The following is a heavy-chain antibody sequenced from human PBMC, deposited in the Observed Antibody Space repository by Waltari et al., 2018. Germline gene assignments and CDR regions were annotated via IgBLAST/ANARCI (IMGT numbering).Heavy chain of an antibody. CDR1: GGPFSSYA. J-gene: IGHJ4*02. CDR2: IIPIFGTA. CDR3: ARGKVGATGLLDY. V-gene: IGHV1-69*13. Sequence: QVQLVQSGAEVKKPGSSVKVSSQPSGGPFSSYAISWVRQAPGQGLEWMGGIIPIFGTANYAQKFQGRVTITADESTSTAYMELSSLRSEDTAVYYCARGKVGATGLLDYWGQGTLVTVSS. D-gene: IGHD1-26*01.